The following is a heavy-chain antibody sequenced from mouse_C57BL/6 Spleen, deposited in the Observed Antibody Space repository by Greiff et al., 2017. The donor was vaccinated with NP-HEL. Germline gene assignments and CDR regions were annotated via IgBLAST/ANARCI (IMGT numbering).Heavy chain of an antibody. Sequence: VQLQQSGAELARPGASVKMSCKASGYTFTSYSMHWVKQRPGQGLEWIGYINPSSGYTKYNQKFKDKATLTADKSSSTAYMQLSSLTSEDSAVYDCARGETAVVATDAMDYWGQGTSVTVSS. CDR2: INPSSGYT. V-gene: IGHV1-4*01. CDR1: GYTFTSYS. J-gene: IGHJ4*01. D-gene: IGHD1-1*01. CDR3: ARGETAVVATDAMDY.